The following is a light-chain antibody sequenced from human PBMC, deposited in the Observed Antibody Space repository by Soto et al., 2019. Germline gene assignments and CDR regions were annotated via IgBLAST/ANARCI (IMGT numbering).Light chain of an antibody. CDR2: GAS. Sequence: EIVLTQSPGTLSLSPGERATLSCRASKSVSSSYLAWYQQKPGQAPRILIYGASSRATGIPERFSGSGSGTNFTLTISRLEPEDFAVYYCQQYGSAPSWTFGQGTKVEIK. V-gene: IGKV3-20*01. CDR1: KSVSSSY. CDR3: QQYGSAPSWT. J-gene: IGKJ1*01.